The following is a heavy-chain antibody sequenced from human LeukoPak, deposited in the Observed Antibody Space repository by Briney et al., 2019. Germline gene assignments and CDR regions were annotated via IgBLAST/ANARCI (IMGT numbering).Heavy chain of an antibody. Sequence: GGSLRLSCAASGFTFSIHAMSWVRQAPGKGLEWVSAISGSGGSTYYADSVKGRFTISRDNSKNTLYLQMNSLRAEDTAVYYCAKSTHSNYDSSDYWGQGTLVTVSS. V-gene: IGHV3-23*01. CDR2: ISGSGGST. CDR3: AKSTHSNYDSSDY. CDR1: GFTFSIHA. J-gene: IGHJ4*02. D-gene: IGHD3-22*01.